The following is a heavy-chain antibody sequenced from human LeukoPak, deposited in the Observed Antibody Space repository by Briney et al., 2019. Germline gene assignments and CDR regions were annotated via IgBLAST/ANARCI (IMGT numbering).Heavy chain of an antibody. D-gene: IGHD6-6*01. J-gene: IGHJ4*02. CDR3: ANRSASGRGFDY. V-gene: IGHV3-30*18. CDR2: ISYDGSNK. Sequence: PGRSLRLSCAASGFTFSSYGMHWDRQAPGKGLEWVAVISYDGSNKYYADSVKGRFTISRDNSKNPLYLQMNCLRAEDTAVYYCANRSASGRGFDYWGQGTLVTVSS. CDR1: GFTFSSYG.